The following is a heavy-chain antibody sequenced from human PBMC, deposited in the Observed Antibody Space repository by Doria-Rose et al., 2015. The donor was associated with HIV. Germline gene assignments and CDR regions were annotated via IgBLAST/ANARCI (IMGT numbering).Heavy chain of an antibody. Sequence: LVQSGAEVKKPGASVPVSCKTSGYTFSAYAIHWVRQAPGRRLEWMGWLNVGNGDTRYSRKFQDRVTITSDTSANTGYMALSSLRSEDTAVYYCARIHSLSSSSLGHWGQGTLVTVSS. CDR2: LNVGNGDT. J-gene: IGHJ4*02. CDR1: GYTFSAYA. V-gene: IGHV1-3*01. D-gene: IGHD6-13*01. CDR3: ARIHSLSSSSLGH.